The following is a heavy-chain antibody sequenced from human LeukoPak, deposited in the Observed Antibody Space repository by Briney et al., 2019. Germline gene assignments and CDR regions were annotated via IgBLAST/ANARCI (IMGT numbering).Heavy chain of an antibody. CDR3: ARGRGYSPSD. J-gene: IGHJ4*02. CDR2: IYYSGST. D-gene: IGHD1-26*01. V-gene: IGHV4-31*03. Sequence: SETLSLTCTVSGGSISSGGYYWSWIRQHPGKGLEWIGYIYYSGSTYYNPSLNSRVTISVDTSKNQFSLKLSSVTAADTAVYYCARGRGYSPSDWGQGTLVTVSS. CDR1: GGSISSGGYY.